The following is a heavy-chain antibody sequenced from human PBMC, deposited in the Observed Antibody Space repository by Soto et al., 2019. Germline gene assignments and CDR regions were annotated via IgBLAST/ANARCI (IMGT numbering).Heavy chain of an antibody. Sequence: QVQLVQSGAEVKKPGSSVKVSCKASGGTFSSYAISWVRQAPGQGLEWMGGIIPIFGTANYAQKFQGRVTITADKSTSTAYMELSSLRSKDTAVYYCARGVWYYYDKVNWFDPWGQGTLVTVSS. CDR1: GGTFSSYA. CDR3: ARGVWYYYDKVNWFDP. CDR2: IIPIFGTA. D-gene: IGHD3-22*01. J-gene: IGHJ5*02. V-gene: IGHV1-69*06.